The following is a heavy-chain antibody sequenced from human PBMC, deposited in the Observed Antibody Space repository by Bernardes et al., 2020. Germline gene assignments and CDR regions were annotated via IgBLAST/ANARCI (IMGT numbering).Heavy chain of an antibody. V-gene: IGHV4-34*01. Sequence: ETLSLTCAVYGGSFSGYYWSWIRQPPGKGLEWIGEINHSGSTNYNPSLKSRVTISVDTSKNQFSLKLSSVTAADTAVYYCAREEETYYDFWSGSNFDYWGQGTLVTVSS. J-gene: IGHJ4*02. CDR1: GGSFSGYY. D-gene: IGHD3-3*01. CDR2: INHSGST. CDR3: AREEETYYDFWSGSNFDY.